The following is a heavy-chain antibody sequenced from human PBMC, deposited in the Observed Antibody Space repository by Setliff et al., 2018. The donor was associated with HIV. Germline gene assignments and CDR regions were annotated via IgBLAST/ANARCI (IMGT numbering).Heavy chain of an antibody. CDR3: VRLGDYDSSGYSWFDY. Sequence: SETLSLTCTASGGSINTYYWTWIRQPPGKGLEWIGYIYYSGSTYYNPSLKSRVTISVDTSKNQFSLMLSSVTAADTAVYYCVRLGDYDSSGYSWFDYWGQGTLVTVSS. J-gene: IGHJ4*02. V-gene: IGHV4-59*01. CDR2: IYYSGST. D-gene: IGHD3-22*01. CDR1: GGSINTYY.